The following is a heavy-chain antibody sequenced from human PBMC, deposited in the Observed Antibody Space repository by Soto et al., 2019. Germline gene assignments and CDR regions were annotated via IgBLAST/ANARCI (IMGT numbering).Heavy chain of an antibody. V-gene: IGHV4-34*01. CDR2: INHSGST. CDR1: GGSFSGYY. CDR3: VRIRYQLNSSVLWLDP. J-gene: IGHJ5*02. Sequence: PSETLSLTCAVYGGSFSGYYWSWIRQPPGKGLEWIGEINHSGSTNYNPSLKSRVTISVDTSQNQFSLRLISVTAADTAMYFCVRIRYQLNSSVLWLDPWGQGTPVTVSS. D-gene: IGHD3-16*01.